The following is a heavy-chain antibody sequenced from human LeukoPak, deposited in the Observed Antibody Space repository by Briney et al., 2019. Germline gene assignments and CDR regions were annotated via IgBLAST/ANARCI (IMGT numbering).Heavy chain of an antibody. CDR1: GGTFSSYA. Sequence: GASVKVSCKASGGTFSSYAISWVRQAPGQGLEWMGRIIPILGIANYAQKFQGRVTITADKSTSTAYMELSSLRSEDTAVYYCARGEVVAATKYYYYGMDVWGQGTTVTVSS. J-gene: IGHJ6*02. V-gene: IGHV1-69*04. CDR3: ARGEVVAATKYYYYGMDV. CDR2: IIPILGIA. D-gene: IGHD2-15*01.